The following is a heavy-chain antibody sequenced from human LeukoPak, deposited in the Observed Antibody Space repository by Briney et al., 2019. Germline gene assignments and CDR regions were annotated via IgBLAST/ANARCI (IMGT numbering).Heavy chain of an antibody. Sequence: GGCLRLSCAASGFTVITNDMTRVRQAPGKGLEWVSVLYSDGNTKYADSVQGRFTISRDNSKNTLYLEMNSLSPDDTAVYYCARGVEPLAANTLAYWGQGTLVTVSS. CDR1: GFTVITND. CDR3: ARGVEPLAANTLAY. V-gene: IGHV3-53*01. J-gene: IGHJ4*02. D-gene: IGHD1-14*01. CDR2: LYSDGNT.